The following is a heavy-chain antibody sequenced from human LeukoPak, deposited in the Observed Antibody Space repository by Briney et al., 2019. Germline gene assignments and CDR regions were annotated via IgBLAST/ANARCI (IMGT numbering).Heavy chain of an antibody. CDR1: GFTFGDYA. J-gene: IGHJ4*02. V-gene: IGHV3-49*04. Sequence: PGGSLRLSCTTSGFTFGDYAMNWVRQAPGKGLEWVAFIGSKAYGRTTDYAASVKGRFTISRDDSKSIAYLQMNSLKTEDTAVYYCVRRYSYAYGYFDSWGQGTLVTVSS. D-gene: IGHD5-18*01. CDR2: IGSKAYGRTT. CDR3: VRRYSYAYGYFDS.